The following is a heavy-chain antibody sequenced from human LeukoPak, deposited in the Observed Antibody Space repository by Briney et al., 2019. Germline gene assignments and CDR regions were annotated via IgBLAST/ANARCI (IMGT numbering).Heavy chain of an antibody. Sequence: GGSLRLSCAASGFTYSTFAMIWVRQPPGKGLEWVSSIFPSGGEIHYADSVRGRFTISRDNSKSTLSLQMNSLRAEDTAIYYCATYRQVLLPFESWGQGTLVTVSS. CDR3: ATYRQVLLPFES. D-gene: IGHD2-8*02. J-gene: IGHJ4*02. CDR2: IFPSGGEI. CDR1: GFTYSTFA. V-gene: IGHV3-23*01.